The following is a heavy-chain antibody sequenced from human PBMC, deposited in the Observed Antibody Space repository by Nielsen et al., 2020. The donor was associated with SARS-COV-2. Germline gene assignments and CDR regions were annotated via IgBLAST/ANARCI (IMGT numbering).Heavy chain of an antibody. D-gene: IGHD3-16*02. CDR3: ALYDYVWGSYRNDY. CDR1: GYTFTSYY. Sequence: ASVKVSCKASGYTFTSYYMHWVRQAPGQGLEWMGRINPNSGGTNYAQKFQGRVTMTRDTSISTAYMELSGLRSDDTAVYYCALYDYVWGSYRNDYWGQGTLVTVSS. CDR2: INPNSGGT. J-gene: IGHJ4*02. V-gene: IGHV1-2*06.